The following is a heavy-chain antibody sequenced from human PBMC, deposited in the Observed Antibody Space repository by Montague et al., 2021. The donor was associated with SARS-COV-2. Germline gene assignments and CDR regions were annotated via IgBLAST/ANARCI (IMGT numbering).Heavy chain of an antibody. V-gene: IGHV3-48*03. CDR2: ISSSGSTL. Sequence: SLRLSCAASGFTFSSYEMNWVRQAPGKGLEWVSYISSSGSTLYQADSVRGRFTISRDNARDSVYLQMNSLRAEDTAVYYCAREEDSYGSGTLDYWGQGTLVTVSS. D-gene: IGHD3-10*01. J-gene: IGHJ4*02. CDR1: GFTFSSYE. CDR3: AREEDSYGSGTLDY.